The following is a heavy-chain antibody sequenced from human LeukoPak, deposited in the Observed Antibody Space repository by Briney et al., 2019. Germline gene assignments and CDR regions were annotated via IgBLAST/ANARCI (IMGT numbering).Heavy chain of an antibody. CDR1: GFTFSSYG. CDR2: ISYDGSKE. CDR3: AKDEPKDYYDSSGYLQY. D-gene: IGHD3-22*01. V-gene: IGHV3-30*18. Sequence: PGMSLRLSCAASGFTFSSYGMHWVRQAPGKGLEWVAVISYDGSKEYYADSVKGRFTISRDNSKNTLYLEMNSLRAEDTAVYYCAKDEPKDYYDSSGYLQYWGQGTLVTVSS. J-gene: IGHJ4*02.